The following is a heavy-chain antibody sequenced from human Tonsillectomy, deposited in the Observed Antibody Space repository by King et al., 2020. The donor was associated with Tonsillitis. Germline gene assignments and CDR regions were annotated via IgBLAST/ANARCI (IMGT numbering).Heavy chain of an antibody. CDR1: GFTFSNYA. V-gene: IGHV3-30*18. Sequence: VQLVESGGGVVQPGRSLRLSCAASGFTFSNYALHWVRQAPGKGLEWVALISHDGNNKHYADSVKGRFTISRDNSKNTLYLQMNSLRAEDTAVYYCTKDLQDSWTGLAFDIWGQGTMVTVAS. CDR2: ISHDGNNK. J-gene: IGHJ3*02. CDR3: TKDLQDSWTGLAFDI. D-gene: IGHD6-13*01.